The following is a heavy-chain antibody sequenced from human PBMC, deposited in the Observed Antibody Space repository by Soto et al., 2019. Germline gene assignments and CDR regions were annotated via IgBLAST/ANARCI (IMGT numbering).Heavy chain of an antibody. D-gene: IGHD3-9*01. CDR2: ISYDGSNK. V-gene: IGHV3-30*18. J-gene: IGHJ4*02. Sequence: GGSLRLSCAASGFTFSSYGMHWVRQAPGKGLEWVAVISYDGSNKYYADSVKGRFTISRDNPKNTLYLQMNSLRAEDTAVYYCAKDHKLSSRYFDWLFSFKNFDYWGQGTLVTVSS. CDR3: AKDHKLSSRYFDWLFSFKNFDY. CDR1: GFTFSSYG.